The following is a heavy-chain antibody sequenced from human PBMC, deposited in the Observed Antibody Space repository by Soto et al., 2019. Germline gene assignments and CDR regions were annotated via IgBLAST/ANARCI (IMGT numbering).Heavy chain of an antibody. D-gene: IGHD3-3*01. Sequence: GGSLRLSCAASGFTFSNAWMSWVRQAPGKGLEWVGRIKSKTDGGTTDYAAPVKGRFTISRDDSKNTLYLQMNSQKTEDTAVYYCTTDLGSYYDFWSGYGMDVWGQGTTVTVSS. CDR1: GFTFSNAW. CDR3: TTDLGSYYDFWSGYGMDV. J-gene: IGHJ6*02. CDR2: IKSKTDGGTT. V-gene: IGHV3-15*01.